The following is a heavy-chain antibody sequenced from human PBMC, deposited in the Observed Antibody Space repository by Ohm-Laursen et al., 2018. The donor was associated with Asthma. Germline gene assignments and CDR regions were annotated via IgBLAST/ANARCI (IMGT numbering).Heavy chain of an antibody. V-gene: IGHV4-34*01. CDR1: GGSFSGYY. D-gene: IGHD3-16*01. Sequence: GTLSLTCAVYGGSFSGYYWSWIRQPPGKGLEWIGEINHSGSTNYNPSLKSRVTISVDTSKNQFSLKLSSVTAADTAVYYCARDRLGGPRNPYYYYGMDVWGQGTTVTVSS. CDR2: INHSGST. CDR3: ARDRLGGPRNPYYYYGMDV. J-gene: IGHJ6*02.